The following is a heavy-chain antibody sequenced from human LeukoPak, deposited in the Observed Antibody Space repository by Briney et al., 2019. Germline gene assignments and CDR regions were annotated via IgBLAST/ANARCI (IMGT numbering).Heavy chain of an antibody. CDR1: GFTSSTYG. V-gene: IGHV3-30*18. CDR3: TKEGLPSGSSWSAWFDP. Sequence: GGSLRLSCAASGFTSSTYGTHWVRQAPGKGLGWGAVIANDGKTTYYADSVKGRFTISRDNSKNTMYLQMNSLRAEDTAVYYCTKEGLPSGSSWSAWFDPWGQGTLVTVSS. J-gene: IGHJ5*02. CDR2: IANDGKTT. D-gene: IGHD3-10*01.